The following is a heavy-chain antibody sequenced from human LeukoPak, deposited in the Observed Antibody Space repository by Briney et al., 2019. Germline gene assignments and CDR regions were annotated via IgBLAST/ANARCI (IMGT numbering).Heavy chain of an antibody. J-gene: IGHJ4*02. CDR3: ARDGYYYDSSGYYVAFDY. Sequence: ASVKVSCKASGYTFTGYYMHWVRQAPGQGPEWMGWINPNSGGTNYAQKFQGRVTMTRDTSISTAYMELSRLRSDDTAVYYCARDGYYYDSSGYYVAFDYWGQGTLVTVSS. CDR1: GYTFTGYY. CDR2: INPNSGGT. D-gene: IGHD3-22*01. V-gene: IGHV1-2*02.